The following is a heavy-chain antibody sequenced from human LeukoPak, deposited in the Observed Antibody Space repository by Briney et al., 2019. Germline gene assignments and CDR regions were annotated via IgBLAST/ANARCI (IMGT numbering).Heavy chain of an antibody. Sequence: GGSLRLSCAASGFTFSSYAMSWVRQAPGKGLEWVSAISGSGGSTYYADSVKGRFTISRDNSKNTLYLQMNSPRAEDTAVYYCANTHYSSGGDYFDYWGQGTLVTVSS. D-gene: IGHD6-19*01. CDR1: GFTFSSYA. CDR2: ISGSGGST. J-gene: IGHJ4*02. CDR3: ANTHYSSGGDYFDY. V-gene: IGHV3-23*01.